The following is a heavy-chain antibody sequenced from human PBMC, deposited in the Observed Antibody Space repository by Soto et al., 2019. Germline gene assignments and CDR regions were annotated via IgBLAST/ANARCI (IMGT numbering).Heavy chain of an antibody. CDR2: INPDNGVP. CDR3: ARTDYLFSTLTYYFDY. V-gene: IGHV1-2*04. Sequence: QVQLVQSGAEVKKPGASVTVSCKASGYTFTGYYVNWARQAPGQGLEWMGWINPDNGVPNYAQKFQGWVTLSRDTSINTAYMELSRLTSDDTAMYYCARTDYLFSTLTYYFDYWGQGTLVTVSS. CDR1: GYTFTGYY. D-gene: IGHD3-16*01. J-gene: IGHJ4*02.